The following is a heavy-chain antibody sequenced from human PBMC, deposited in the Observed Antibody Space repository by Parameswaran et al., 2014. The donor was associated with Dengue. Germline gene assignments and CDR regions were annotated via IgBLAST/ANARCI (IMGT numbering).Heavy chain of an antibody. D-gene: IGHD4-11*01. V-gene: IGHV4-61*03. J-gene: IGHJ5*02. CDR2: ISYSGTT. CDR3: ASRVRHLTTYKNWFDP. Sequence: VRQAPGKGLEWIGQISYSGTTTYNPSLKSRVIISVDPSKNHFSLKLMSVTAADTAVYYCASRVRHLTTYKNWFDPWGQGTLVTVSS.